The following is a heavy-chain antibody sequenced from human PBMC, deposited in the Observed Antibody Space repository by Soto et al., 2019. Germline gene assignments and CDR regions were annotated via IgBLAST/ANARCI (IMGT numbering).Heavy chain of an antibody. D-gene: IGHD4-17*01. Sequence: GGSLRLSCAASGFTVSSNYMSWVRQAPGKGLEWVSVIYSGGSTYYADSVKGRFTISRDNSKNTLYLQMNSLRAEDTAVYYCARALGSGDLDYYYYGMDVWGQGTTVTVSS. J-gene: IGHJ6*02. CDR1: GFTVSSNY. CDR3: ARALGSGDLDYYYYGMDV. V-gene: IGHV3-53*01. CDR2: IYSGGST.